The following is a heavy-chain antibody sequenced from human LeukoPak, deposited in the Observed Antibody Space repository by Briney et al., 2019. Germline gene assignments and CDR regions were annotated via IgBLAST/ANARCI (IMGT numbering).Heavy chain of an antibody. CDR1: GFTFSNAW. J-gene: IGHJ6*04. CDR2: IKSKTDGGTT. CDR3: TTEGELTTYYYGMDV. V-gene: IGHV3-15*01. Sequence: PGGSLRLSCAASGFTFSNAWMSWVRQAPGKGLEWVGRIKSKTDGGTTDYAAPVKGRFTISRDDSKNTLYLQMISLKTEDTAVYYCTTEGELTTYYYGMDVWGKGTTVTVSS. D-gene: IGHD1-7*01.